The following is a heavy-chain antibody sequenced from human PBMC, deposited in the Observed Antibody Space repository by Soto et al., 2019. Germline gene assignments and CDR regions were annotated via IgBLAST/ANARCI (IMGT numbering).Heavy chain of an antibody. V-gene: IGHV1-69*13. CDR2: IIPIFGTA. D-gene: IGHD3-10*01. Sequence: SVKVSCKASGGTFSSYAISWVRQAPGQGLEWMGGIIPIFGTANYAQKFQGRVTITADESTSTAYMELSSRRSEDTAVYYWASPLIDGSGSYYPNWGQGTLVTVSS. J-gene: IGHJ4*02. CDR3: ASPLIDGSGSYYPN. CDR1: GGTFSSYA.